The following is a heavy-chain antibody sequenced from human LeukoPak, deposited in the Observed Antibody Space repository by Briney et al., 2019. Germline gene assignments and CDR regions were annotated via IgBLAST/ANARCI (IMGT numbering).Heavy chain of an antibody. J-gene: IGHJ4*02. Sequence: GGSLRLSCAASGFTFSSYWMSWVRQAPGKGLEWVANIKEDGSEKYYVDSVKGRFTISRDNAKNTLYLQMNSLRAEDTAVYYCAKAYYDILTELDYWGQGTLVTVSS. V-gene: IGHV3-7*05. CDR1: GFTFSSYW. CDR3: AKAYYDILTELDY. D-gene: IGHD3-9*01. CDR2: IKEDGSEK.